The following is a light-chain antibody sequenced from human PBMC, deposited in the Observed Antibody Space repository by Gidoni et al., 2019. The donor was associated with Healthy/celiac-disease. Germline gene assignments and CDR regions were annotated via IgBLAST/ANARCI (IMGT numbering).Light chain of an antibody. Sequence: DIVMTQSPDSLAVSLGGRATSNCKSSQSVLYSSNNKNYLAWYQQKPGQPPKLLIYWASTRESGVPDRFSGSGSGTDFTLTISSLQAEDVAVYYCQQYYSTPTFGGGTKVEIK. CDR2: WAS. V-gene: IGKV4-1*01. J-gene: IGKJ4*01. CDR3: QQYYSTPT. CDR1: QSVLYSSNNKNY.